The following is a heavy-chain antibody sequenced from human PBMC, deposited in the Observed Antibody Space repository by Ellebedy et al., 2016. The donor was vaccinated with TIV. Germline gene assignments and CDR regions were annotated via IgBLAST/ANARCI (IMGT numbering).Heavy chain of an antibody. CDR1: GSTFSSDI. Sequence: AASVKVSCKASGSTFSSDIINWVRQAPGQGLEWMGRIIPKVALANYAQKFQVRVTISADKATSTVYMEVSSLTSEDTAVYYCARQIGYTFGMTPYENWGQGTLVTVAS. CDR2: IIPKVALA. V-gene: IGHV1-69*02. CDR3: ARQIGYTFGMTPYEN. J-gene: IGHJ4*02. D-gene: IGHD5-18*01.